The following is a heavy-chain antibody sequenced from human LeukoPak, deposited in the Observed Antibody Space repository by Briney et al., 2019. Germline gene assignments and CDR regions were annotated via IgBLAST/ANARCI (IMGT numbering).Heavy chain of an antibody. CDR3: AGLHPDYFDN. J-gene: IGHJ4*02. CDR1: GGSISSYY. V-gene: IGHV4-59*01. Sequence: PSETLTPTCTVSGGSISSYYWSWIRQPPGKGLEWIGYIYYSGSTNYNPSLKSRVTISVDTSKNQFSLKLSSVTAADTAVYYCAGLHPDYFDNWGQGTLVTVSS. CDR2: IYYSGST.